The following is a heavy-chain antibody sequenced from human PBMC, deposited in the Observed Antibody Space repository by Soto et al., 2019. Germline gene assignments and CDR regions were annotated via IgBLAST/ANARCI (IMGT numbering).Heavy chain of an antibody. D-gene: IGHD6-13*01. CDR3: AKDDVQASSWFRFLDS. V-gene: IGHV4-39*02. Sequence: SETLSLTCTVSGGSISSSSYYWGWIRQPPGKGLEWVGSIYYSGSTYYNLSLKSRVTISVDTSKNQFSLKLSSVTAADTAVYFCAKDDVQASSWFRFLDSWGQGTLATVSS. J-gene: IGHJ4*02. CDR1: GGSISSSSYY. CDR2: IYYSGST.